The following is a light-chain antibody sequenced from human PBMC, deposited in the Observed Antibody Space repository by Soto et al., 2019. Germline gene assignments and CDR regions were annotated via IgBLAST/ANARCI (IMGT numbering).Light chain of an antibody. CDR1: TSDVGGFDS. Sequence: QSVLTQPASVSGSPGQSITISCTATTSDVGGFDSVSWYQQHPGTAPRVIICEVSNRPSGVSYRFSGSKSANTASLTISGLQADDEADYYCSSYTTSNTWLFGGGTKLTVL. CDR3: SSYTTSNTWL. V-gene: IGLV2-14*01. J-gene: IGLJ3*02. CDR2: EVS.